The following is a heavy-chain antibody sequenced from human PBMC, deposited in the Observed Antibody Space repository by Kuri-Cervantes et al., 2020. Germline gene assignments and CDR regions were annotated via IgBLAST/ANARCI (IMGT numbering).Heavy chain of an antibody. J-gene: IGHJ4*02. Sequence: ASVKVSCKASGYTFTSYGISWVRQAPGQGLEWMGWISAYNGNTNYAQKLQGRVTMTTDTSTSTAYMELSSLRSEDTAVYYCARDQYRAAMVRGVYPSSFDYWGQGTLVTVSS. D-gene: IGHD3-10*01. CDR1: GYTFTSYG. CDR3: ARDQYRAAMVRGVYPSSFDY. V-gene: IGHV1-18*01. CDR2: ISAYNGNT.